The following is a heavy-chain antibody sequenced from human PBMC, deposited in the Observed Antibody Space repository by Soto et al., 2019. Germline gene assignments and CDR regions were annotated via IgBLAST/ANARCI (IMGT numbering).Heavy chain of an antibody. D-gene: IGHD4-17*01. J-gene: IGHJ2*01. CDR1: GGSFSGYY. Sequence: SETLSLTCAVYGGSFSGYYWSWIRQPPGKGLEWIGEINHSGSTNYNPSLKSRVTISVDTSKNQFSLKLSSVTAADTAVYYCARGTTVMITYLDLWGRGTLVTVSS. CDR3: ARGTTVMITYLDL. CDR2: INHSGST. V-gene: IGHV4-34*01.